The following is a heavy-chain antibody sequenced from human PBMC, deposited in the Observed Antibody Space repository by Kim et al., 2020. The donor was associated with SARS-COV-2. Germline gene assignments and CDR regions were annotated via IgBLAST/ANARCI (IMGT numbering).Heavy chain of an antibody. CDR2: INPSSGST. CDR3: ARDRDSSGWYDY. V-gene: IGHV1-46*01. D-gene: IGHD6-19*01. Sequence: ASVKVSCKASGYTFTNYYSHWVRQAPGQGLEWMGIINPSSGSTSYAQKFQGRVTMTVDTSTSTVYMELSSLRSEDTAVYYCARDRDSSGWYDYWGQGTLVTVSS. J-gene: IGHJ4*02. CDR1: GYTFTNYY.